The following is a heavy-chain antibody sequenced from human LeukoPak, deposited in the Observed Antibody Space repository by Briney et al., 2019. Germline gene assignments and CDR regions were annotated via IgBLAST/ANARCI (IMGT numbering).Heavy chain of an antibody. J-gene: IGHJ4*02. V-gene: IGHV4-30-4*01. D-gene: IGHD3-22*01. Sequence: SETLSLTCTVSGASITSGDNYWSWIRQPPGKGLEWIGYIYYTGSTYYNPSLKSRVTISSDTSKNQFSLQLTSVTAADTAVYYCARVPFYDSSGVFWGQGTLVTVSS. CDR2: IYYTGST. CDR3: ARVPFYDSSGVF. CDR1: GASITSGDNY.